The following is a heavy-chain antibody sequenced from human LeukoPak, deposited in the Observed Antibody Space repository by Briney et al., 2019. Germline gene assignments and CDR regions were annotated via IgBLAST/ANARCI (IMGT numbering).Heavy chain of an antibody. J-gene: IGHJ4*02. CDR2: IYYSGST. CDR3: ARLRIWWGGFDY. V-gene: IGHV4-39*01. D-gene: IGHD5-12*01. CDR1: GDSIGSSGSY. Sequence: SETLSLTCTVSGDSIGSSGSYWGWIRQPPGKGLEWIGSIYYSGSTYYNPSLKSRVTISVDTSKNQFSLKLSSVTAADTAVYYCARLRIWWGGFDYWGQGTLVTVSS.